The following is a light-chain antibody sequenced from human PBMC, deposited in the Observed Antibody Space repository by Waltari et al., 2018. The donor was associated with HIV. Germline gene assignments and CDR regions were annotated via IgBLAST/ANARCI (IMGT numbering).Light chain of an antibody. CDR1: RRVSSN. CDR2: GAS. CDR3: QQYGSSPTIT. Sequence: EIVLTQSPGTLSLSPGERATLSCRASRRVSSNLAWYQQKPGQAPRLLIHGASSRATGIPERFSGSGSGTDFTLTISRLEPEDFAVFYCQQYGSSPTITFGQGTRLEVK. V-gene: IGKV3-20*01. J-gene: IGKJ5*01.